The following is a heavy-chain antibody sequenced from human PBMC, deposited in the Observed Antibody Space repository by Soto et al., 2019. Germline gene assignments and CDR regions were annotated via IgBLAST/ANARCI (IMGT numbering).Heavy chain of an antibody. CDR3: ATDAVYSDGLWLMDH. CDR2: IYGSGRGI. Sequence: GGSLRLSCSASGLPHSNFAMMWVRHAPGKGLECVSGIYGSGRGIEYADSVKGRFTISRDNSKNTVYLQMTDLRADDTAVYYCATDAVYSDGLWLMDHWGRGTQVTVSS. V-gene: IGHV3-23*05. CDR1: GLPHSNFA. D-gene: IGHD2-21*02. J-gene: IGHJ4*02.